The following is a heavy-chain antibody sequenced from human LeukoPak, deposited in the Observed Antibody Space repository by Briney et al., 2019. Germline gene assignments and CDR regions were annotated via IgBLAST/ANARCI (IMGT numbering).Heavy chain of an antibody. D-gene: IGHD6-19*01. CDR1: GGSFSGYY. CDR2: INHSGST. Sequence: SETLSLTCAVYGGSFSGYYWSWIRQPPGKGLEWIGEINHSGSTNYNPSLKSRVTISVDTSKNQFSLKLSSLTTADTAVYYCARRQWLVRRDFDYWGQGTLVTVSS. J-gene: IGHJ4*02. CDR3: ARRQWLVRRDFDY. V-gene: IGHV4-34*01.